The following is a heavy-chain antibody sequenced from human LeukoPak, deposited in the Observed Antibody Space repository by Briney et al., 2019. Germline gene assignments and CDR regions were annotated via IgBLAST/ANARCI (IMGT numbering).Heavy chain of an antibody. J-gene: IGHJ4*02. CDR1: GFTFSQSG. D-gene: IGHD6-13*01. CDR2: ISYDGNNK. Sequence: GGSLRLSCAASGFTFSQSGMHWVRQAPGKGLEWVTLISYDGNNKYYADSVKGRFTISRDNSKNTLYLQMNSLRAEDTAVYYCAKEPDSSSWNYFANWGQGTLVTVSS. CDR3: AKEPDSSSWNYFAN. V-gene: IGHV3-30*18.